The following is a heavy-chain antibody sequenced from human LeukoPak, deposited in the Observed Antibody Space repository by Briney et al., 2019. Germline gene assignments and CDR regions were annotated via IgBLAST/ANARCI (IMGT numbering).Heavy chain of an antibody. Sequence: GGSLRLSCAASGFTFSDYSMNWVRQAPGKGLEWVSSISAGSNYIYYGDSVKGRFTISRDNAKNSLYLQMSSLRAEDTAVYYCARYPDIVVVPAARNWFDPWGQGTLVTVSS. J-gene: IGHJ5*02. D-gene: IGHD2-2*01. CDR3: ARYPDIVVVPAARNWFDP. CDR1: GFTFSDYS. CDR2: ISAGSNYI. V-gene: IGHV3-21*01.